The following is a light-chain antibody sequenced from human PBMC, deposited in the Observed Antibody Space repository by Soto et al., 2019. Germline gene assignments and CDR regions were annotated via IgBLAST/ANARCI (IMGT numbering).Light chain of an antibody. CDR2: DVS. CDR3: SSFTDTGTVM. J-gene: IGLJ3*02. CDR1: SSDVCAYHS. Sequence: QSALTQPASVSGSPGQSFTIPCTGSSSDVCAYHSVSWYQQHPGKAPKLIIFDVSNRPSGVSNRFSGSKSGNTASLTISGLQAEDEADYYCSSFTDTGTVMFGGGTKLTVL. V-gene: IGLV2-14*03.